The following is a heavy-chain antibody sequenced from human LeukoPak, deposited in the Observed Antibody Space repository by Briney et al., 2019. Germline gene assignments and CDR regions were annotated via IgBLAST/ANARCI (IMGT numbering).Heavy chain of an antibody. V-gene: IGHV4-31*03. D-gene: IGHD3-22*01. J-gene: IGHJ4*02. CDR1: GGSISSGGYY. Sequence: SETLSLTCTVSGGSISSGGYYWSWIRQHPGKGLEWIGYIYYSGSTYYNPSLKSRVTISVDTSKNQFSLKLSSVTAADTAVYYCARGGTVGRWLAYWGQGTLVTVSS. CDR3: ARGGTVGRWLAY. CDR2: IYYSGST.